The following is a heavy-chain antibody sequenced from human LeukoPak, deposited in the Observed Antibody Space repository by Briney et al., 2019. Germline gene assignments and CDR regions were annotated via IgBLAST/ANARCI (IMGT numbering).Heavy chain of an antibody. Sequence: ASVKVSCKVSGYTLTELSMHWVRQAPGKGLEWMGGFDPEDGVTIYAQKFQGRVTMTEDTSTDTAYMELSSLRSEDTAVYYCAEYSGSYPNWFDPWGQGTLVTVSS. CDR1: GYTLTELS. V-gene: IGHV1-24*01. D-gene: IGHD1-26*01. CDR2: FDPEDGVT. J-gene: IGHJ5*02. CDR3: AEYSGSYPNWFDP.